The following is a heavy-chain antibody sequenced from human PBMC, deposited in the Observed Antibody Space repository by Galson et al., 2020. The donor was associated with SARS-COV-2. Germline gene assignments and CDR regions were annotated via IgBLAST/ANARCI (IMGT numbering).Heavy chain of an antibody. CDR3: VKVDPVTYTTGWISFDY. CDR1: GSSITSGYC. D-gene: IGHD2-2*02. CDR2: IYQNGEA. Sequence: SETLSLTCSVSGSSITSGYCWGWIRQSPGRGLEWIGNIYQNGEAHNNPPSKSRATILLDRTKNQFSLQLTYATAADTAVYSCVKVDPVTYTTGWISFDYWGQGTLVSVSS. J-gene: IGHJ4*02. V-gene: IGHV4-38-2*02.